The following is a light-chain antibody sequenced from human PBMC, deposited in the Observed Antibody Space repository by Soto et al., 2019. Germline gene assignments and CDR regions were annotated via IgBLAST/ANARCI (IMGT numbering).Light chain of an antibody. CDR1: QSVSSSSY. V-gene: IGKV3-20*01. CDR3: RQYGSSPSYT. Sequence: EIVLTQSPGTLSLSPGERATLSCRARQSVSSSSYLAWYQQKPGQAPRLLIYGASSRATGIPDRFSGSGSATDFTLTISRLEPDDFAVYYCRQYGSSPSYTFGQGTKLEIK. J-gene: IGKJ2*01. CDR2: GAS.